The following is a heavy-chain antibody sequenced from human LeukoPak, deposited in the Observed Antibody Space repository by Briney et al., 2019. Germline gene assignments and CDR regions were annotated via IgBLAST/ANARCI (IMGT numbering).Heavy chain of an antibody. CDR2: ISSSGSTI. Sequence: GGSLRLSCAASGFTFNNYAMSWIRQAPGKGLEWVSYISSSGSTIYYADSVKGRFTISRDNAKNSLYLQMNSLRAEDTAVYYCARNSGSYAGSAFDIWGQGTMVTVSS. D-gene: IGHD1-26*01. CDR1: GFTFNNYA. J-gene: IGHJ3*02. CDR3: ARNSGSYAGSAFDI. V-gene: IGHV3-11*01.